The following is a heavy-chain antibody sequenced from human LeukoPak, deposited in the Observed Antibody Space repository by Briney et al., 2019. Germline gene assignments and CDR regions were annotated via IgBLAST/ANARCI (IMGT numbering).Heavy chain of an antibody. CDR1: GFTFSSYA. D-gene: IGHD1-26*01. CDR3: ARDFNRGLGATFHY. CDR2: ISYDGSNK. Sequence: GGSLRLSCAASGFTFSSYAMHWVRQAPGKGLEWVAVISYDGSNKYYADSVKGRFTISRDNAKNSLYLQMNSLRAEDTAVYYCARDFNRGLGATFHYWGQGTLVTVSS. J-gene: IGHJ4*02. V-gene: IGHV3-30-3*01.